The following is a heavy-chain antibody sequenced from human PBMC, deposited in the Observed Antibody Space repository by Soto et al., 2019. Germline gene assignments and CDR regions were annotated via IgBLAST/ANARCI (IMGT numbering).Heavy chain of an antibody. CDR2: IWYDGSNK. D-gene: IGHD4-4*01. Sequence: QVQLVESGGGVVQPGRSLRLSCAASGFTFSSYGMHWVRQAPGKGLEWVAVIWYDGSNKYYADSVKGRFTISRDNSKNTLYLQMNSLRAEDTAVYYCARDPLVGVDDYNLSWGDVWGQGTTVTVSS. CDR3: ARDPLVGVDDYNLSWGDV. CDR1: GFTFSSYG. J-gene: IGHJ6*02. V-gene: IGHV3-33*01.